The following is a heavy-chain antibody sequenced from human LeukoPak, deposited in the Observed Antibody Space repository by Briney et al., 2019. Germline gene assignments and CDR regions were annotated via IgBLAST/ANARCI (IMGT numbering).Heavy chain of an antibody. J-gene: IGHJ4*02. CDR1: GGSISSYY. D-gene: IGHD3-22*01. Sequence: SETLSLTCTVSGGSISSYYWSWLRQPPGKGLEWIGYIYYSGSTNYNPSLKSRVTISVDTSKNQFSLKLSSVTAADTAVYYCATGYYYDSLPYFDYWGQGTLVTVSS. CDR3: ATGYYYDSLPYFDY. CDR2: IYYSGST. V-gene: IGHV4-59*01.